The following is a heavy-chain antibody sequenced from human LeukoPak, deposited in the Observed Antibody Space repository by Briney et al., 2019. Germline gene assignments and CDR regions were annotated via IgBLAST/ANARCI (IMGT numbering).Heavy chain of an antibody. CDR3: ARDRPITMIVVATYGMDV. CDR1: GYTSTSYG. Sequence: VASVKVSCKASGYTSTSYGISWVRQAPGQGLEWMGWISAYNGNTNYAQKLQGRVTMTTDTSTSTAYMELRSLRSDDTAVYYCARDRPITMIVVATYGMDVWGQGTTVTVSS. V-gene: IGHV1-18*01. CDR2: ISAYNGNT. D-gene: IGHD3-22*01. J-gene: IGHJ6*02.